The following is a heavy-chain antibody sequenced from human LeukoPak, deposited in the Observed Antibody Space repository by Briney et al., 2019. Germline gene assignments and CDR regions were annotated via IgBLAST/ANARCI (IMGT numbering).Heavy chain of an antibody. CDR2: ISGSGTYI. D-gene: IGHD3-22*01. V-gene: IGHV3-21*01. CDR3: ARAYFYDTSGYYYGY. CDR1: GFTFNTYS. Sequence: PGGSLRLPCAASGFTFNTYSMTWVRQAPGKGLEWVSSISGSGTYIYYADSVKGRFTISRDNAKNSLYLQMNGLRAEDTAVYYCARAYFYDTSGYYYGYWGQGTLVTVSS. J-gene: IGHJ4*02.